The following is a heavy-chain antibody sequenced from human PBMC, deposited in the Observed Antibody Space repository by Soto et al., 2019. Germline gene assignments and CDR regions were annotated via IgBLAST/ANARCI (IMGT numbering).Heavy chain of an antibody. J-gene: IGHJ4*02. CDR1: GGSIISSNYS. Sequence: QLQLQESGPGLVKSSETLSLTCTVSGGSIISSNYSWGWIRQPPGKGLEWIGTIYYSGSTYHNPSLNSRVTISVDTSKNQCSLKLTSVTAADPAVYYCARRGYDDHYDYWGQGTLVTVSS. CDR3: ARRGYDDHYDY. V-gene: IGHV4-39*01. CDR2: IYYSGST. D-gene: IGHD2-15*01.